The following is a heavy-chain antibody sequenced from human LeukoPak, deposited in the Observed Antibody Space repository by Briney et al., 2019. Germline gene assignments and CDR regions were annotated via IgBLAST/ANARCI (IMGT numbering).Heavy chain of an antibody. CDR2: IRSSGDYI. Sequence: GGSLRLSCAASGFTFRTYSMNWVRQAPGKGPEWVSFIRSSGDYIYYADSLKGRFTISRDNAKNSLYLQMNSLRAEDTAVYYCVRGNSSWWSYFDYWGQGTLVTVSS. D-gene: IGHD6-13*01. CDR1: GFTFRTYS. V-gene: IGHV3-21*01. CDR3: VRGNSSWWSYFDY. J-gene: IGHJ4*02.